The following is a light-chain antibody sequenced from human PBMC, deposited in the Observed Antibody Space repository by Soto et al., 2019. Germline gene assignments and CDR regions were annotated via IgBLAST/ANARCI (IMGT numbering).Light chain of an antibody. J-gene: IGKJ2*01. CDR1: QSVSSY. Sequence: EIVLTQSPATLSLSPGERATLSCRASQSVSSYLAWYQQKPGQAPRLLIYDASNRATGIPARFSGSGSGTDFTLTISSREPEDFAVYYCQQRSNWPRTFGQGTKLESK. CDR2: DAS. V-gene: IGKV3-11*01. CDR3: QQRSNWPRT.